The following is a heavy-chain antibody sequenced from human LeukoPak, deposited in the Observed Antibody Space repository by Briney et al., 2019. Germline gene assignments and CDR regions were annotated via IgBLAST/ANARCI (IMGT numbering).Heavy chain of an antibody. CDR1: AFTFNTYS. J-gene: IGHJ3*02. V-gene: IGHV3-21*01. Sequence: KPGGSLRLSCAASAFTFNTYSVNSARQAPGKGLEWVSSISSGSSYIFYADSMKGRFTISRDNAKTSLYLQMNSLRAEDTAVYYCARQVGVDDAFDIWGQGTKVTVSS. CDR2: ISSGSSYI. CDR3: ARQVGVDDAFDI. D-gene: IGHD1-26*01.